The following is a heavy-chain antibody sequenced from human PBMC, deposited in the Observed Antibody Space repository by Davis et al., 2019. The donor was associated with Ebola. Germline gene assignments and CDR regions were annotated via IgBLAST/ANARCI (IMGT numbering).Heavy chain of an antibody. D-gene: IGHD6-6*01. V-gene: IGHV4-30-2*01. CDR1: GGSITSDSCS. Sequence: PSETLSLTCAVSGGSITSDSCSWNWIRQPPGKGLEWIGCIYHTGSTNYNPSLKSRVTILVDRSKNLFSLKLSSVTAADTAVYYCARDRYSISTGDYDAFDIWGQGTMVTVSS. CDR2: IYHTGST. CDR3: ARDRYSISTGDYDAFDI. J-gene: IGHJ3*02.